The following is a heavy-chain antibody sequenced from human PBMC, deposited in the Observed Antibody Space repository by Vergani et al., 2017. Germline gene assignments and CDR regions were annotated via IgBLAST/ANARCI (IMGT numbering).Heavy chain of an antibody. CDR3: ARYYGIGRVDTAMVRTHAKYYFDY. Sequence: QVQLVQSGAEVKKPGASVKVSCKASGYTFTGYYMHWVRQAPGQGLEWMGWINPNSGGTNYAQKFQGRVTMTRDTSISKAYRELSRLRADDTAVYYCARYYGIGRVDTAMVRTHAKYYFDYWGQGTLVTVSS. CDR1: GYTFTGYY. CDR2: INPNSGGT. J-gene: IGHJ4*02. D-gene: IGHD5-18*01. V-gene: IGHV1-2*02.